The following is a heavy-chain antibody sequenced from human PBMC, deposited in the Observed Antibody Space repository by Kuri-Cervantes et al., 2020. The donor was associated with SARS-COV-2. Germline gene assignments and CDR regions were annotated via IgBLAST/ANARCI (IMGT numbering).Heavy chain of an antibody. CDR3: AKSGSSSSSYVSRLDV. D-gene: IGHD3-16*01. J-gene: IGHJ6*04. CDR1: GFTFSSYW. CDR2: IKQDGSEK. V-gene: IGHV3-7*03. Sequence: GESLKISCAASGFTFSSYWMSWVRQAPGKGLEWVANIKQDGSEKYYVDSVKGRFAISRDDSKNTLHLQMDSLRGEDTAVYYCAKSGSSSSSYVSRLDVWGKGTTVTVSS.